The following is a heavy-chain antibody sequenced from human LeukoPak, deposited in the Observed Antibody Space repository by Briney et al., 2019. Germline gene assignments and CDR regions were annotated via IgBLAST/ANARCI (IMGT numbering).Heavy chain of an antibody. Sequence: SETLSLTCTISGGSVSDYYWSWIRQSPGKGLEWIGYIYYPGSTTYNPSLKSRVTISADTSKNQFSLKLSSVTAADTAVYYCASRKLGNDYWGQGTLVTVSS. CDR1: GGSVSDYY. D-gene: IGHD7-27*01. J-gene: IGHJ4*02. CDR2: IYYPGST. V-gene: IGHV4-59*02. CDR3: ASRKLGNDY.